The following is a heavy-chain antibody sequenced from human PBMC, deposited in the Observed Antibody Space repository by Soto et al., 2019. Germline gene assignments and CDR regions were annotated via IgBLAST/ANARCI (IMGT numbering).Heavy chain of an antibody. CDR3: ARDEKDIVVVPAAIVPMLSDY. J-gene: IGHJ4*02. V-gene: IGHV3-48*01. D-gene: IGHD2-2*01. CDR2: ISSSSSTI. CDR1: GFTFSSYS. Sequence: GGSLRLSCAASGFTFSSYSMNWVRQAPGKGLEWVSYISSSSSTIYYADSVKGRFTISRDNAKNSLYLQMNSLRAEDTAVYYCARDEKDIVVVPAAIVPMLSDYWGQGTLVTVSS.